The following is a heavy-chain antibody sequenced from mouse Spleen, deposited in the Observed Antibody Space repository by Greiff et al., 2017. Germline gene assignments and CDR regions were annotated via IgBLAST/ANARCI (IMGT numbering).Heavy chain of an antibody. D-gene: IGHD1-2*01. CDR1: GFTFSSYA. CDR3: ARLLITTAFAY. CDR2: ISSGGGNT. J-gene: IGHJ3*01. V-gene: IGHV5-9*04. Sequence: EVKLVESGGGLVKLGGSLKLSCAASGFTFSSYAMSWVRQTPEKRLEWVATISSGGGNTYYPDSVKGRFTISRDNAKNTLYLQMSSLKSEDTAMYYCARLLITTAFAYWGQGTLVTVSA.